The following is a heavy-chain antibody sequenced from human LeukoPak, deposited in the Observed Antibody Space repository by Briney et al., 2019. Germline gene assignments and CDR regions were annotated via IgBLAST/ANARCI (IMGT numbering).Heavy chain of an antibody. CDR2: INAGNGNT. J-gene: IGHJ4*02. Sequence: ASVKVSCKASGYTFTSYATHWVRQAPGQRLEWMGWINAGNGNTKYSQKFQGRVTITRDTSASTAYMELSSLRSEDTAVYYCARSRPVPAAIGFDYWGQGTLVTVSS. CDR1: GYTFTSYA. D-gene: IGHD2-2*01. V-gene: IGHV1-3*01. CDR3: ARSRPVPAAIGFDY.